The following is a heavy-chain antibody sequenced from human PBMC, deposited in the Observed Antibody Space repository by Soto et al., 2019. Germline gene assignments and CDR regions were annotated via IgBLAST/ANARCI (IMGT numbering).Heavy chain of an antibody. D-gene: IGHD6-19*01. CDR3: TRQTDAVQWLVVPTDYNFDY. Sequence: GGSLRLSCAASGFTFGGSAMHWVRQASGKGLEWVGHIRSKTNSYATAYAESVKGRFTISRDDSMNTAYLQMNSLKTEDTAVYFCTRQTDAVQWLVVPTDYNFDYWGQGTLVTVSS. V-gene: IGHV3-73*01. CDR1: GFTFGGSA. CDR2: IRSKTNSYAT. J-gene: IGHJ4*02.